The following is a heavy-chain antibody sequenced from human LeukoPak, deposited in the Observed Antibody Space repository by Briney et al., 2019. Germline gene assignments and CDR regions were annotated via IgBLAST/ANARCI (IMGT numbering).Heavy chain of an antibody. CDR2: IYTSGST. J-gene: IGHJ5*02. V-gene: IGHV4-61*02. D-gene: IGHD3-3*01. Sequence: SETLSLTCTVSGGSISSGSYYWSWIRQPAGKGLEWIGRIYTSGSTNYNPSLKSRVTISVDTSKNQFSLKLSFVTAADTAVYYCARSPFIRVWSGYEHTYNWFDPWGQGTLVTVSS. CDR3: ARSPFIRVWSGYEHTYNWFDP. CDR1: GGSISSGSYY.